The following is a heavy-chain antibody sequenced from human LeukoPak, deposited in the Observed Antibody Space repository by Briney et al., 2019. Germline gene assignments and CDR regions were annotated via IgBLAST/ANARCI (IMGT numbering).Heavy chain of an antibody. J-gene: IGHJ4*02. CDR3: ARVDHFDY. CDR1: GYTFTSYG. D-gene: IGHD5-12*01. CDR2: IIPIFGTA. V-gene: IGHV1-69*13. Sequence: SVKVSCKASGYTFTSYGISWVRQAPGQGLEWMGGIIPIFGTANYAQKFQGRVTITADESTSTAYMELSSLRSEDTAVYYCARVDHFDYWGQGTLVTVSS.